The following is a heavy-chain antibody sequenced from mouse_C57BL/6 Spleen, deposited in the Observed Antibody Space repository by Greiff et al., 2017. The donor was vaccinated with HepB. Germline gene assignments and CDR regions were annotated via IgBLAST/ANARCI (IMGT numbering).Heavy chain of an antibody. D-gene: IGHD1-1*01. CDR1: GYTFTSYG. Sequence: VQLQQSGAELARPGASVKLSCKASGYTFTSYGISWVKQRTGQGLEWIGEIYPRSGNTYYNEKFKGKATLTADKSSSTAYMELRSLTSEDSAVYFCARDYGSSIYWYFDVWGTGTTVTVSS. V-gene: IGHV1-81*01. CDR2: IYPRSGNT. J-gene: IGHJ1*03. CDR3: ARDYGSSIYWYFDV.